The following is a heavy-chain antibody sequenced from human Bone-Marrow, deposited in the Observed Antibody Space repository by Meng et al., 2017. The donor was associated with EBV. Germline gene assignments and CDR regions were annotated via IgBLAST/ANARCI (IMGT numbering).Heavy chain of an antibody. D-gene: IGHD1-26*01. CDR2: IYYSGST. V-gene: IGHV4-39*07. J-gene: IGHJ4*02. CDR3: AREQVGATRPFDY. CDR1: GGSISSSSYY. Sequence: QIELKGAGPGLVKPSETRSLTCTVSGGSISSSSYYWGWIRQPPGKGLEWIGSIYYSGSTYYNPSLKSRVTISVDTSKNQFSLKLSSVTAADTAVYYCAREQVGATRPFDYWGQGTLVTVSS.